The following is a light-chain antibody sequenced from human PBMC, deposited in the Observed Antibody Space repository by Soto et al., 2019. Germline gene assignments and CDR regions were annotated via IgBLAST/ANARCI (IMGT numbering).Light chain of an antibody. CDR3: QQYGNSPYP. J-gene: IGKJ2*01. V-gene: IGKV3-20*01. CDR1: QSVSSNS. Sequence: EVLLTQSPGTLSLSPGERATLSCRASQSVSSNSLAWYQQKPGQAPRLLIYGASSRATGIPDRFSGSGSGTDFTLIISRLEPEDFAVYYCQQYGNSPYPFGQGTRLE. CDR2: GAS.